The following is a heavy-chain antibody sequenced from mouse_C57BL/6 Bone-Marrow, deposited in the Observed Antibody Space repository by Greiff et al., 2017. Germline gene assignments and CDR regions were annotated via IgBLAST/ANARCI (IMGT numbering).Heavy chain of an antibody. V-gene: IGHV1-50*01. Sequence: QVHVKQPGAELVKPGASVKLSCKASGYTFTSYWMQWVKQRPGQGLEWIGEIDPSDSYTNYNQKFKGKATLTVDTSSSTAYMQLSSLTSEDSAVYYCARPNYGAWFAYWGQGTLVTVSA. CDR1: GYTFTSYW. CDR3: ARPNYGAWFAY. D-gene: IGHD1-1*01. J-gene: IGHJ3*01. CDR2: IDPSDSYT.